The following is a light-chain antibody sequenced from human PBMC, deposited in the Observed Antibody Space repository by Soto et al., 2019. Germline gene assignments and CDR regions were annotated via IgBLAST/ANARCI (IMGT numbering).Light chain of an antibody. J-gene: IGKJ4*01. V-gene: IGKV1-9*01. CDR3: QQTRSYPST. Sequence: IQLTQSPPSLSASVGDRVTITCRASQDIAIYLAWYQQKPGEAPNLLIHTASTLHGGVPSRFSGSGSGTDFTLTITSLQAEDFETYYRQQTRSYPSTFGGGTKVDI. CDR2: TAS. CDR1: QDIAIY.